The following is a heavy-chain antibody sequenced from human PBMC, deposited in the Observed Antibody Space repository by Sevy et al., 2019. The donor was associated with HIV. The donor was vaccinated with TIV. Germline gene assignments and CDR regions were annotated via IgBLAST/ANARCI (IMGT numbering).Heavy chain of an antibody. V-gene: IGHV4-61*02. D-gene: IGHD6-19*01. CDR1: GGSFSSSSYY. CDR2: IYTSGST. Sequence: SETLSLTCTVSGGSFSSSSYYWNWIRQPAGRGLEWIGRIYTSGSTNYNPSLKSRVTMSVDRSKNQSSLKLSSVTAADTAVYYCAGRIAVAAFDYWGQGNLVTVSS. J-gene: IGHJ4*02. CDR3: AGRIAVAAFDY.